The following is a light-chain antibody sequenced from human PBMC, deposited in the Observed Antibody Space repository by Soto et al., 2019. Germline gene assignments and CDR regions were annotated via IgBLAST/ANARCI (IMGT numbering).Light chain of an antibody. J-gene: IGLJ1*01. V-gene: IGLV2-8*01. CDR3: SSYAGSNNFV. Sequence: QSALTQPPSASGSPGQSVTISCTGTSSDVGGYDYVSWYQQHPGKAPKLMIYEVTKRLSGVPDRFSGSKSGNTASLTVSGLQAEDEADYYCSSYAGSNNFVFGTGTKVTVL. CDR2: EVT. CDR1: SSDVGGYDY.